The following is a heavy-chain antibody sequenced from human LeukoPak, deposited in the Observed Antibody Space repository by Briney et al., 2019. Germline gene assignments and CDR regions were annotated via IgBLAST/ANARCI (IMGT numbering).Heavy chain of an antibody. V-gene: IGHV3-7*01. CDR2: IKQDGSER. CDR3: ARENWAPYD. D-gene: IGHD3-3*01. Sequence: GGSLRLSCAASGFTLSDFNMNWVRQAPGKGLEWVANIKQDGSERNYVDTVKGRFIISRDNAKNLLYLQMNSLRAEDTAVYYCARENWAPYDWGQGTLVTVSS. CDR1: GFTLSDFN. J-gene: IGHJ4*02.